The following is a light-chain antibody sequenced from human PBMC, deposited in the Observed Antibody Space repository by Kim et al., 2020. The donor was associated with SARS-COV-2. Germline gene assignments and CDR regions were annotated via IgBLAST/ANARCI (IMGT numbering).Light chain of an antibody. CDR1: QNVTTY. CDR3: QQDDSLPIT. J-gene: IGKJ5*01. CDR2: DVS. Sequence: DIQMTHSPSSLSASVGDRVTITCQASQNVTTYLNWFHQKPGKAPKLLIFDVSNLETGVPSRFRGDGSGTHFSFTISNLQPEDVGTYFCQQDDSLPITFGQGTQLEIK. V-gene: IGKV1-33*01.